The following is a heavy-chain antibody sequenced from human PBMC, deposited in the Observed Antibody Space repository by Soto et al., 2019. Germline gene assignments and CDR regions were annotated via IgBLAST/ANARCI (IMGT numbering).Heavy chain of an antibody. CDR3: ALVYYYDSSGCYGLGHNWFDP. D-gene: IGHD3-22*01. CDR1: GGTFSSYA. CDR2: IIPIFGTA. J-gene: IGHJ5*02. Sequence: GASVKVSCKASGGTFSSYAISWVRQAPGQGLEWMGGIIPIFGTANYAQKFQGRVTITADESTSTAYMELSSLRSEDTAVYYCALVYYYDSSGCYGLGHNWFDPWGQGTLVTVSS. V-gene: IGHV1-69*13.